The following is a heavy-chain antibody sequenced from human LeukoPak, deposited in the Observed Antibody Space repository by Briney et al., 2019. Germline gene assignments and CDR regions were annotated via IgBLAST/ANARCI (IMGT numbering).Heavy chain of an antibody. CDR2: IWYDGSNK. CDR3: ARGLDIVVVPAATDDY. Sequence: PGRSLRLSCAASGFTFSSYGMHWVRQAPGKGLEWVAVIWYDGSNKYYADSVKGRFTISRDNSKNTLYLQMNSLRAEDTAVYYCARGLDIVVVPAATDDYWGQGTLVTVSS. V-gene: IGHV3-33*01. D-gene: IGHD2-2*03. J-gene: IGHJ4*02. CDR1: GFTFSSYG.